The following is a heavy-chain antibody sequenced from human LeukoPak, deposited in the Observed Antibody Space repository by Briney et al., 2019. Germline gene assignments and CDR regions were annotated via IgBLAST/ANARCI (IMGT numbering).Heavy chain of an antibody. J-gene: IGHJ4*02. CDR2: IHPNSGDA. D-gene: IGHD5-12*01. V-gene: IGHV1-2*02. Sequence: ASVKVSCEASGYTFTGYYIHWLRQAPGQGLECMGWIHPNSGDAAYVQKFQGRVSMTRDTSIRTAYMELSRLTSDDTAVYYCSRDITTPTNGDYWGQGTLVTVSS. CDR1: GYTFTGYY. CDR3: SRDITTPTNGDY.